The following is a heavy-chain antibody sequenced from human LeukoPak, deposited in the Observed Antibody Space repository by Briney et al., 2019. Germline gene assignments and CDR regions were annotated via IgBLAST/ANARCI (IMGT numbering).Heavy chain of an antibody. V-gene: IGHV3-21*01. CDR1: GFTFSSYS. J-gene: IGHJ3*01. CDR3: AREFSCSPDAFDF. Sequence: GGSLRLSCAASGFTFSSYSMIWVRRAPGKGLEWVSSISSSSSFIYYADSLKGRFTISRDNAKNSLYLQMNSLRAEDTAVYYCAREFSCSPDAFDFWGQGTLVTVSS. CDR2: ISSSSSFI. D-gene: IGHD6-13*01.